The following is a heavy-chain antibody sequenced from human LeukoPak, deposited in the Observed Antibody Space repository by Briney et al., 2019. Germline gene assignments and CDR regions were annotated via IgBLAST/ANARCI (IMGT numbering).Heavy chain of an antibody. J-gene: IGHJ4*02. V-gene: IGHV1-18*01. D-gene: IGHD3-22*01. Sequence: ASVKVSCKASGYTFTSYGISLVRQAPGQGLEWMGWISAYNGNTNYAQKLQGRVTMTTDTSTSTAYMELRSLRSDDTAVYYCARDNYYDSSGLLDYWGQGTLVTVSS. CDR3: ARDNYYDSSGLLDY. CDR2: ISAYNGNT. CDR1: GYTFTSYG.